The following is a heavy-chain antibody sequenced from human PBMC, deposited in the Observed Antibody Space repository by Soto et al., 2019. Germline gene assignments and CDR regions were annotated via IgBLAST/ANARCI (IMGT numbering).Heavy chain of an antibody. J-gene: IGHJ4*02. V-gene: IGHV4-39*01. CDR2: IYYSGST. CDR3: ARMFRGIYIGY. D-gene: IGHD3-10*02. CDR1: GGSISSSSYY. Sequence: SSETLSLTCTVSGGSISSSSYYWGWIRQPPGKGLEWIGSIYYSGSTYYNPSLKSRVTISVDTSKNQFSLKLSSVTAADTAVYYCARMFRGIYIGYWGQGTLVTVSS.